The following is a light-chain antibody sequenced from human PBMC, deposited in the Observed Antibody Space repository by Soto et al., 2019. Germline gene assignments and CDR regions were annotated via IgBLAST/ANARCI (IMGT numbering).Light chain of an antibody. Sequence: EIVLTQSPGTLSLSPGERATLSCRSSQSVSSSYLAWYQQKPGQAPRLLIYDASSRATGIPDRFSGSGSGTDFTLTISRLEPEDVAGYYCQQYGSSPTFGQGTKVEIK. J-gene: IGKJ1*01. CDR1: QSVSSSY. V-gene: IGKV3-20*01. CDR3: QQYGSSPT. CDR2: DAS.